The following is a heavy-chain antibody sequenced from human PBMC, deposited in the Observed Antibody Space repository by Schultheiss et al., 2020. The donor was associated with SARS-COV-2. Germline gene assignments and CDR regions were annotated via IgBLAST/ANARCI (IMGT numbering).Heavy chain of an antibody. V-gene: IGHV3-48*03. CDR1: GFTFSSYE. J-gene: IGHJ5*02. D-gene: IGHD3-10*02. CDR3: ARDRGTVATTSTMWGFDL. Sequence: SCAASGFTFSSYEMNWLRQTPGKGLEWVSYISSSGNTIYYADSVKGRFIISRDNTRNSLYLQMNSLRAEDTAVYYCARDRGTVATTSTMWGFDLWGQGTLVTVSS. CDR2: ISSSGNTI.